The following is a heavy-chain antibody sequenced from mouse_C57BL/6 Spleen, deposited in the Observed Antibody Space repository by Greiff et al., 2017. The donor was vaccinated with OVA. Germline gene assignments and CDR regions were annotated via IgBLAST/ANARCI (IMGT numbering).Heavy chain of an antibody. J-gene: IGHJ3*01. CDR3: ARVYYDYAWFAY. Sequence: EVQRVESGPELVKPGASVKIPCKASGYTFTDYNMDWVKQSHGKSLEWIGDINPNNGGTIYNQKFKGKATLTVDKSSSTAYMELRSLTSEDTAVYYCARVYYDYAWFAYWGQGTLVTVSA. CDR2: INPNNGGT. CDR1: GYTFTDYN. D-gene: IGHD2-4*01. V-gene: IGHV1-18*01.